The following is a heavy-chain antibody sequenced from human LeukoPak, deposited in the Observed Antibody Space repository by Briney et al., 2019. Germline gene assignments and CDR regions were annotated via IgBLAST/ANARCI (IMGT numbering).Heavy chain of an antibody. J-gene: IGHJ3*01. CDR1: GYSFTDHY. CDR3: ARDPNAGPTPDAFDL. V-gene: IGHV1-2*02. CDR2: IDPKSGRT. Sequence: ASVKVSCKASGYSFTDHYTHWVRQASGQGLEWLGWIDPKSGRTAYAQKFQGRVTVTRDTSVTMVYMELTRLTSDGTALYYCARDPNAGPTPDAFDLWGPGTLVTVSS. D-gene: IGHD4-17*01.